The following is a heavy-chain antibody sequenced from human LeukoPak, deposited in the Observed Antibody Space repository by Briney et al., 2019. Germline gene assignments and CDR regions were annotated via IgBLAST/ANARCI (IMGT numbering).Heavy chain of an antibody. V-gene: IGHV3-23*01. CDR3: AKMTYSSSYFDY. CDR1: GFTFSSFA. CDR2: ISGSGGST. J-gene: IGHJ4*02. D-gene: IGHD6-6*01. Sequence: GGSLRLSCAASGFTFSSFAMSWVRQAPGKGLEWVSAISGSGGSTYYADSVKGRFTISRDNSKNTLYLQMNSLRAEDTAVYYCAKMTYSSSYFDYWGQGTLVTVSS.